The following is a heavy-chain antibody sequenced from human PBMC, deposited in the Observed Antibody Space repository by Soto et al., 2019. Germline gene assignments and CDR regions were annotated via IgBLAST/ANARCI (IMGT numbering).Heavy chain of an antibody. CDR3: AKDTGRGGGSVFDY. CDR1: VFIFSNYA. V-gene: IGHV3-23*01. Sequence: WSRRLSCAPSVFIFSNYAMSWVRQARGKGLEWVSAISGSGADTYYTESVKGRFTISRDNFKDTLYLQMNSLRAEDTAVYYCAKDTGRGGGSVFDYWGQGTLVTVSS. J-gene: IGHJ4*02. D-gene: IGHD2-15*01. CDR2: ISGSGADT.